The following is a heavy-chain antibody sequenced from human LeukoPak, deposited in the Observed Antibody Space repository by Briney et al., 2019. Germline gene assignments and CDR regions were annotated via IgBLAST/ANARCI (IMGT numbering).Heavy chain of an antibody. J-gene: IGHJ4*02. CDR3: ARVGCSGVSCWPDY. D-gene: IGHD2-15*01. CDR1: GGSISSGGYY. Sequence: SETLSLTCTVSGGSISSGGYYWSWIRQHPGKGLEWIGYIYYSGSTYYNPSLKSRVTISVDTSKNQFSLKLSSVTAADTAVYYCARVGCSGVSCWPDYWGQGTLVTVSS. CDR2: IYYSGST. V-gene: IGHV4-31*03.